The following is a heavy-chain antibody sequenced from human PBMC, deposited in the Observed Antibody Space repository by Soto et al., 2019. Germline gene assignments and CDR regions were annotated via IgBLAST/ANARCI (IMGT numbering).Heavy chain of an antibody. J-gene: IGHJ6*03. V-gene: IGHV3-30*18. CDR2: ISYDGSNK. CDR1: GFTFSSYG. D-gene: IGHD3-10*01. CDR3: AKDRGFGELYYYMDV. Sequence: QVQLVESGGGVVQPGRSLRLSCAASGFTFSSYGMHWVRQAPGKGLAWVAVISYDGSNKYYADSVKGRFTISRDNSKNTLYLQMNSLRAEDTAVYYCAKDRGFGELYYYMDVWGKGTTVTVSS.